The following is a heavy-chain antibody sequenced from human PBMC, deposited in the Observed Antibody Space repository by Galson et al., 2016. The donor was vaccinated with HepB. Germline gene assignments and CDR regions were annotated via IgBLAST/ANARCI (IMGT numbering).Heavy chain of an antibody. J-gene: IGHJ4*02. Sequence: SETLSLTCAVNGGSFSAYFWTWIRQPPGKGLEWIGEIDYSGNTKYNPSLKGRFTMSVDTSKTQFSLKLSSVTAADTAVYYCARHSHTVGLDFWGRGTLVTVSS. V-gene: IGHV4-34*01. D-gene: IGHD1-26*01. CDR2: IDYSGNT. CDR3: ARHSHTVGLDF. CDR1: GGSFSAYF.